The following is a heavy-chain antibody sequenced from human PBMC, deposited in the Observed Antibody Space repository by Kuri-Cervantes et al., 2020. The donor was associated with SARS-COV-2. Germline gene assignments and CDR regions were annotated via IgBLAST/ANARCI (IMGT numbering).Heavy chain of an antibody. V-gene: IGHV4-59*01. J-gene: IGHJ4*02. CDR2: IYYSGST. D-gene: IGHD5-24*01. Sequence: SETLSLTCAVYGGSFSGYYWSWIRQPPGKGLEWIGYIYYSGSTNYNPSLKSRVTISVDTSKNQFSLKLSSVTAADTAVYYCARVDGYNKNFDYWGQGTLVTVS. CDR1: GGSFSGYY. CDR3: ARVDGYNKNFDY.